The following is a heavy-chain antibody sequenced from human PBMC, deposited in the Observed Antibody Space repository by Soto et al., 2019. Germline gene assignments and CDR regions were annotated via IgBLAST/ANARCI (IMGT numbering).Heavy chain of an antibody. CDR1: GFTFSTYI. V-gene: IGHV3-30-3*01. D-gene: IGHD3-22*01. Sequence: QPGGSLRLSCAASGFTFSTYIMHWVRQAPGKGLEWVAAISYDVTYKYYADSVKGRFTISRDNSRNTLYLQMDSLRDEDTAVYYCARGALYDTSGYYFGYWGQGTLVTVSS. CDR2: ISYDVTYK. J-gene: IGHJ4*02. CDR3: ARGALYDTSGYYFGY.